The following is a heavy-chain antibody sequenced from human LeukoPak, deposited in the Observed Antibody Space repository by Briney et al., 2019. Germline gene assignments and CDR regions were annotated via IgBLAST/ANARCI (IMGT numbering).Heavy chain of an antibody. V-gene: IGHV3-23*01. CDR3: AKANYDFWSVYLNWFDP. J-gene: IGHJ5*02. CDR1: GFTFSSYE. CDR2: ISGRGGST. Sequence: GGSLRLSCAASGFTFSSYEMNWVRQAPGKGLEGVSAISGRGGSTYYADSVKGRFTISRDNSKNTLYLQMNSLRAEDTAVYYCAKANYDFWSVYLNWFDPWGQGTLVTVSS. D-gene: IGHD3-3*01.